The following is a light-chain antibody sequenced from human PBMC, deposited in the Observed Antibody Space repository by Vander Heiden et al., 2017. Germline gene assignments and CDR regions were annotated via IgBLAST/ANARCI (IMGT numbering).Light chain of an antibody. J-gene: IGLJ3*02. CDR2: SNN. CDR3: AAWDDSLNGWV. V-gene: IGLV1-44*01. CDR1: SSNIGSNT. Sequence: QSVLTHPPSASGTPGQRVTISCSGSSSNIGSNTVNWYRQLPGTAPKLLIYSNNQRPSGVPDRFSSSKSGTSASLAISGLQSEDEADYYCAAWDDSLNGWVFGGGTKLTVL.